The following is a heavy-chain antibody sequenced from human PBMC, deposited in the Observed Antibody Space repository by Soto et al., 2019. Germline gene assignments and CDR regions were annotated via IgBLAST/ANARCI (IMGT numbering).Heavy chain of an antibody. V-gene: IGHV3-23*01. J-gene: IGHJ6*02. D-gene: IGHD2-15*01. CDR3: AKGPRDDSPRYCSGGSCYPPHYYYGMDV. CDR1: GFTFSSYA. Sequence: GGSLRLSCAASGFTFSSYAMSWVRQAPGKGLEWVSAISGSGGSTYYADSVKGRFTISRDNSKNTLYLQMNSLRAEDTAVYYCAKGPRDDSPRYCSGGSCYPPHYYYGMDVWGQGTTVTVSS. CDR2: ISGSGGST.